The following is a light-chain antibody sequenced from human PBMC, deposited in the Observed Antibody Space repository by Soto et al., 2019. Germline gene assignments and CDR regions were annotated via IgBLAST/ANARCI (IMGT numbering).Light chain of an antibody. CDR1: QSVSNNY. CDR3: QQYGSSPPYT. V-gene: IGKV3-20*01. Sequence: EVGLTQSPCTLSLSPGERATLSCRASQSVSNNYLAWYQQTPGQSPKLLIFVSSDRATGIPDRFSGSGYVTDFTLTISSLEPEDFAVYYCQQYGSSPPYTFGQGTKLDIK. CDR2: VSS. J-gene: IGKJ2*01.